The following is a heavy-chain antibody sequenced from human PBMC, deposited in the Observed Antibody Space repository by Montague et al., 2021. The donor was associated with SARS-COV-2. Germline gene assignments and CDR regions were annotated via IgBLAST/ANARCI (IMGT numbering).Heavy chain of an antibody. Sequence: SETLSLTCTVSGGSITGYYWSWLRRSPGKGLEWIAYIYDGGAANYNPSLGSRVTISTDTSKNQLSLKVNSVTAADTAVYYCVRGHPYGGARGAYDNWGQGTVVTVSS. CDR2: IYDGGAA. D-gene: IGHD4-23*01. V-gene: IGHV4-59*01. CDR1: GGSITGYY. CDR3: VRGHPYGGARGAYDN. J-gene: IGHJ3*02.